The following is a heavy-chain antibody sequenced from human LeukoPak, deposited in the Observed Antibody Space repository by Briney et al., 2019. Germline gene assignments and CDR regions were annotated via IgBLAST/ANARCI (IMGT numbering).Heavy chain of an antibody. D-gene: IGHD3-3*01. CDR2: ISSNGYYI. CDR1: GCTFSTYT. CDR3: AREGLRTERSDTDAFAI. Sequence: GGSLRLSCAASGCTFSTYTINWVRQAPGKGLEWVSSISSNGYYIYYPGSVRGRFTISRDNAKNSLHLQINSLGAEDTALYYCAREGLRTERSDTDAFAIWGQGTMVTVSS. J-gene: IGHJ3*02. V-gene: IGHV3-21*01.